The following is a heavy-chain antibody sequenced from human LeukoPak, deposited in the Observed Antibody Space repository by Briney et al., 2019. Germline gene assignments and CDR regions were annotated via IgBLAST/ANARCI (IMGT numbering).Heavy chain of an antibody. CDR3: ARDFCSAGSCYPDT. Sequence: PGGSLRLSCAASGFTVSSNYMSWGRQAPGKGLEWVSVISSGGSTYHAESGKSRFPISTDNSKNTLYLQMNSLRVEDTAVYYCARDFCSAGSCYPDTWGQGTLVTVSS. V-gene: IGHV3-66*01. CDR2: ISSGGST. CDR1: GFTVSSNY. J-gene: IGHJ5*02. D-gene: IGHD2-15*01.